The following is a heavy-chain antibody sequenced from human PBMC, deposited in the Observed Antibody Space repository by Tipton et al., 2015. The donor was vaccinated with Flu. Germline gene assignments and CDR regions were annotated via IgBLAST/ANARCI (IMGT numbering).Heavy chain of an antibody. CDR3: AKDATGTYGDYAGGAFDI. CDR2: ISYDGSNK. V-gene: IGHV3-30*18. Sequence: SLRLSCAASGFTFSSYGMHWVRQAPGKGLEWVAVISYDGSNKYYADSVKGRFTISRDNSKNTLYLQMNSLRAEDTAVYYCAKDATGTYGDYAGGAFDIWGQGTMVTVSS. J-gene: IGHJ3*02. D-gene: IGHD4-17*01. CDR1: GFTFSSYG.